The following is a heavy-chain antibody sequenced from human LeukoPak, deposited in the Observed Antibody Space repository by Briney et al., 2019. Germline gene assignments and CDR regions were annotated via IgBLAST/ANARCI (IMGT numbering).Heavy chain of an antibody. CDR3: ARVPSGLPAAKSWFDP. J-gene: IGHJ5*02. D-gene: IGHD2-2*01. CDR1: GYTFTAYY. Sequence: WASVKVSCKASGYTFTAYYMHWVRQAPGQGLEWMGWINPNSGGSDYAQKFQGRVTMTRDTSTSTAYMELRSLRSDDTAVYYCARVPSGLPAAKSWFDPWGQGTLVTVSS. V-gene: IGHV1-2*02. CDR2: INPNSGGS.